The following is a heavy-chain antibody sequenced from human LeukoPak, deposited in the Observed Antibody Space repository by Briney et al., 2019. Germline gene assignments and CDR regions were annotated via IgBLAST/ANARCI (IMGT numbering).Heavy chain of an antibody. CDR2: LYNGGTT. Sequence: SGGSLRLSCAASGFTVSSYYMSWVRQAPDMGLEWVSVLYNGGTTYYADSVKGRFTISRDNSKNTLYLQMDSLRAEDTAVYYCAREPGTDYRKYYFDYWGQGTLVTVSS. CDR3: AREPGTDYRKYYFDY. J-gene: IGHJ4*02. CDR1: GFTVSSYY. V-gene: IGHV3-53*01. D-gene: IGHD3/OR15-3a*01.